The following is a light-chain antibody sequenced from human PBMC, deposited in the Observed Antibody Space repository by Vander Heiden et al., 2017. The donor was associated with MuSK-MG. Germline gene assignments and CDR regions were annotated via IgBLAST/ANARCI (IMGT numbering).Light chain of an antibody. CDR1: NIGSKS. CDR2: YDS. Sequence: SYVLTQQPSVSVAPGKTARITCGGNNIGSKSVPWYQQKPGQAPVLVIYYDSDRPSGIPERFSGSNSGNTATLTISRVEAGDEADYYCQVWDSSSDHPVFGGGTKLTVL. V-gene: IGLV3-21*04. CDR3: QVWDSSSDHPV. J-gene: IGLJ2*01.